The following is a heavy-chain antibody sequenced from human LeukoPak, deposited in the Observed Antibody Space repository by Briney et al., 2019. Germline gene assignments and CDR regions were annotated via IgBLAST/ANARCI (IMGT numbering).Heavy chain of an antibody. Sequence: SETLSLTCTVSGGSVSSGRYYWSWIRQPPEKRLKSIGYNYYSGSTNYNPSLKGRVTISVDTSKNQFSLKLSSVTAADTAVYYCARSYDSSGYWLDYWGQGTLVTVSS. V-gene: IGHV4-61*01. D-gene: IGHD3-22*01. CDR3: ARSYDSSGYWLDY. J-gene: IGHJ4*02. CDR2: NYYSGST. CDR1: GGSVSSGRYY.